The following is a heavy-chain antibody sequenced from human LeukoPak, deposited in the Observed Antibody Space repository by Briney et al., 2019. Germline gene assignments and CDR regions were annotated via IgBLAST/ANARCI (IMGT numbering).Heavy chain of an antibody. CDR2: ISAYTGDR. Sequence: ASVKVSCKASGYTFTSYGVSWVRQAPGQGLEWVGWISAYTGDRKYAQKLQGRVTMTTDTSTSTAYMELRSLRSDDTAMYYCAREIYRGRFDPWGQGTLVTVSS. V-gene: IGHV1-18*01. J-gene: IGHJ5*02. D-gene: IGHD3-3*01. CDR1: GYTFTSYG. CDR3: AREIYRGRFDP.